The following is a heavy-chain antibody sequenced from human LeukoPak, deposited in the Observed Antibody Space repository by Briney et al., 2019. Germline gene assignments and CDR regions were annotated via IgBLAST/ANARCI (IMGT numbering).Heavy chain of an antibody. J-gene: IGHJ4*02. CDR1: GFTFSSYS. Sequence: GGSLRLSCAASGFTFSSYSMNWVRQAPGKGLEWVSSISSSSSYIYYADSVKGRFTISRDNAKNSLYLQMNSLRAEDTAVYYCARTARRYFDWSAYYFDYWGQGTLVPSPQ. CDR3: ARTARRYFDWSAYYFDY. V-gene: IGHV3-21*01. CDR2: ISSSSSYI. D-gene: IGHD3-9*01.